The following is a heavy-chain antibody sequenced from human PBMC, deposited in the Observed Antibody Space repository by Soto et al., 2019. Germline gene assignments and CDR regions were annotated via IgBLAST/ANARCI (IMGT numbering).Heavy chain of an antibody. CDR1: GFTFSSYA. CDR3: APKGYSSGWYLGY. D-gene: IGHD6-19*01. Sequence: GGSLRLSCAASGFTFSSYAMSWVRQAPGKGLEWVSAISGSGGSTYYADSVKGRFTISRDNSKNTLYLQMNSLRAEDTAVYYCAPKGYSSGWYLGYWGQGTLVTVSS. V-gene: IGHV3-23*01. CDR2: ISGSGGST. J-gene: IGHJ4*02.